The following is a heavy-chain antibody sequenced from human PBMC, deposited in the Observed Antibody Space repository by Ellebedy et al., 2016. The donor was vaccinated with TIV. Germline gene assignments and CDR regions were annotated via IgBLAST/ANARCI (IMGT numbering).Heavy chain of an antibody. D-gene: IGHD3-3*01. CDR3: ARSSISVFGVTDAFDI. J-gene: IGHJ3*02. CDR2: IFYSGST. Sequence: MPSETLSLICTVSGGSMKNYYWTWIRQPPGKGLEWLGQIFYSGSTNYNPSLKSRVTISGDTSKNQFSLRLSSVTAADSAVYFCARSSISVFGVTDAFDIWGQGTLVTVS. V-gene: IGHV4-59*01. CDR1: GGSMKNYY.